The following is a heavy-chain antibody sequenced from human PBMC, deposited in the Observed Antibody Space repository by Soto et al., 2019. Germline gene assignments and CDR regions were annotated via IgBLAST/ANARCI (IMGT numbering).Heavy chain of an antibody. CDR3: ARWDRQNYFDY. J-gene: IGHJ4*02. Sequence: ASVKVSCKASGGTFSSYAISWVRQAPGQGLEWMGGIIPIFGKANYAQKFQGRVTITADESTSTAYMELSSLRSEDTAVYYCARWDRQNYFDYWGKGTLVTVSS. D-gene: IGHD1-26*01. CDR1: GGTFSSYA. CDR2: IIPIFGKA. V-gene: IGHV1-69*13.